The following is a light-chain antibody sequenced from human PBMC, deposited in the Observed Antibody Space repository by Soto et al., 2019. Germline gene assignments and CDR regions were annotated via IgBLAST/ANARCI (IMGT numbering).Light chain of an antibody. V-gene: IGKV3-11*01. CDR1: QSVSSY. Sequence: EIVLTLSPATLSLSPGERATLSCRASQSVSSYLGWYQQKPGQAPRLLIYDTSNRATGIPARFSGSGSGTDFTLTISSLEPEDFAVYYCQHRRNWPLTFGGGTKVEIK. CDR3: QHRRNWPLT. J-gene: IGKJ4*01. CDR2: DTS.